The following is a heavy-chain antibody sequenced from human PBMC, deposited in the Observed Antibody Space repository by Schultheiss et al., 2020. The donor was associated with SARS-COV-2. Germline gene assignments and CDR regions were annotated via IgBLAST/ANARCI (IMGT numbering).Heavy chain of an antibody. Sequence: ASVKVSCKASGYTFTSYYMHWVRQAPGQGLEWMGRINPNSGGTNYAQKFQGRVTMTRDTSITTAYMELSSLRSDDTAVYYCARVNWGPEGAFDIWGQGTMVTVS. D-gene: IGHD7-27*01. CDR3: ARVNWGPEGAFDI. V-gene: IGHV1-2*06. J-gene: IGHJ3*02. CDR1: GYTFTSYY. CDR2: INPNSGGT.